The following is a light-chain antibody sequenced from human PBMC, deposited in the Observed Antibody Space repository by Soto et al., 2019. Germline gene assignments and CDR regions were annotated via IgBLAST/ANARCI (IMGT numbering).Light chain of an antibody. J-gene: IGLJ3*02. V-gene: IGLV1-40*01. CDR3: QSYDTSLSGRV. CDR1: SSNIGAGYD. Sequence: HSVLTQPPSLSGAPGQRVTISCTGSSSNIGAGYDVHWYQQLPETAPKLLIYNNNNRPSGVPDRFSGSKSGTSASLAITGLQPEDEADYYCQSYDTSLSGRVFGGGTKLTVL. CDR2: NNN.